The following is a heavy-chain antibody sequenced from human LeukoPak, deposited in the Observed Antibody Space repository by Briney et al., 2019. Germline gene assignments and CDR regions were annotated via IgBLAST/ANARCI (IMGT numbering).Heavy chain of an antibody. CDR2: ISGSGGST. D-gene: IGHD2-2*01. Sequence: GGSLRLSCAASGFTFSSYAMSWVRQAPGKGLEWVSAISGSGGSTYYADSVKGRFTISRDNSKNTLYLQMNSPRAEDMALYYCAKGSCSSTSCYVWFDPWGQGTLVTVSS. V-gene: IGHV3-23*01. CDR3: AKGSCSSTSCYVWFDP. J-gene: IGHJ5*02. CDR1: GFTFSSYA.